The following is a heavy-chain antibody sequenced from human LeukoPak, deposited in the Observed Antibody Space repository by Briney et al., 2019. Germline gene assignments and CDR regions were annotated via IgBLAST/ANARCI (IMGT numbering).Heavy chain of an antibody. CDR3: YTRRNDYCSGSPPDDC. CDR1: AVRSCNAY. CDR2: IKGKTAGGTA. J-gene: IGHJ4*01. D-gene: IGHD3-10*01. V-gene: IGHV3-15*01. Sequence: GGSLRLSCEAPAVRSCNAYIMWGGQAPGTGLELVGRIKGKTAGGTADYAAPVKGRFTISRDDSKNTMYLQINSLKTDDTAVTYGYTRRNDYCSGSPPDDCWGQGTLVTVSS.